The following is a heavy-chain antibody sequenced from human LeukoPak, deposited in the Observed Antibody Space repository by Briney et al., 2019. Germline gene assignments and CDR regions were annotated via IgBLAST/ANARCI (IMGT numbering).Heavy chain of an antibody. J-gene: IGHJ4*02. D-gene: IGHD3-10*01. Sequence: SETLSLTCAVYGGSFSGYYWGWIRQPPGKGLEWIGEINHSGSTNYNPSLKSRVTISVDTSKNQFTLKLSSVTAADTAVYYCARGAITMVRGVIIRRAFDYWGQGTLVTVSS. CDR2: INHSGST. V-gene: IGHV4-34*01. CDR3: ARGAITMVRGVIIRRAFDY. CDR1: GGSFSGYY.